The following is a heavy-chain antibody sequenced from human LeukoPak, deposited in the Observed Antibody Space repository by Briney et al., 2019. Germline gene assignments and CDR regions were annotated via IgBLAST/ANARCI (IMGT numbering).Heavy chain of an antibody. J-gene: IGHJ4*02. CDR1: GYTFTSYD. CDR2: ISAYNGNT. CDR3: AKDMWRVRGVSDY. Sequence: ASVKVSCKTSGYTFTSYDISWVRQAPGQGLEWMGWISAYNGNTDYAQKLQGRVTMTTDRSTSTAYMELRSLRSDDTAVYYCAKDMWRVRGVSDYWGQGTLVTVSS. V-gene: IGHV1-18*01. D-gene: IGHD3-10*01.